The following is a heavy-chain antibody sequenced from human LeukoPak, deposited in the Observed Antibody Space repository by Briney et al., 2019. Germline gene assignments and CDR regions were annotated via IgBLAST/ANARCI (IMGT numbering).Heavy chain of an antibody. V-gene: IGHV3-23*01. D-gene: IGHD2-15*01. CDR1: GFTFSRYA. CDR3: AKGVCTGGSCLPFDY. CDR2: ISGTGATT. J-gene: IGHJ4*02. Sequence: GGSLRLSCAASGFTFSRYAMSWVRQGPGKGLEWVSTISGTGATTYYADSVKGRLSISRDNTNNTLYLQMNSLRAEDTAIFYCAKGVCTGGSCLPFDYWGQGSLVTVSS.